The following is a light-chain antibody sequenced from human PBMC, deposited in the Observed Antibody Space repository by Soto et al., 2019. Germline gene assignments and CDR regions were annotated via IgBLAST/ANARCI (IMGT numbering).Light chain of an antibody. V-gene: IGKV2-30*02. CDR2: KIF. CDR3: MQASHWPYT. J-gene: IGKJ2*01. CDR1: QSLVLGDGNTY. Sequence: DIVLTQSPFSLPVTLGQPASISCSSSQSLVLGDGNTYLNWFHQRPGQSPRLLIYKIFNRDSGVPDRFSGSGSGTDFTLKISRVEAEDVGVYYCMQASHWPYTFGQGTKLEIK.